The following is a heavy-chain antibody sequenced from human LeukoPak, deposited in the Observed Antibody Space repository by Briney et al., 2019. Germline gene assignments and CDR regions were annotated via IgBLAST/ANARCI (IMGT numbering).Heavy chain of an antibody. J-gene: IGHJ4*02. D-gene: IGHD3/OR15-3a*01. CDR1: GFTFSSYS. V-gene: IGHV3-7*01. Sequence: GGSLRLSCAASGFTFSSYSMNWVRQAPGKGLEGVANIKEDGSEKYYDDSVKGRFTISRDNARDSLYLEMNSLTVEDTAVYFCSRDLGTGRPHDFWGQGTLVTVSS. CDR2: IKEDGSEK. CDR3: SRDLGTGRPHDF.